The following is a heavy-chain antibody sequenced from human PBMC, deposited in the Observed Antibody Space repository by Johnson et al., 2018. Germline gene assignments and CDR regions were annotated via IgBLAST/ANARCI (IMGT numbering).Heavy chain of an antibody. J-gene: IGHJ6*02. V-gene: IGHV3-74*02. CDR2: INSDGSST. Sequence: VQLVESGGGLVQPGGSLRLSCAASGFTFSSYWMHWVRQAPGKGLVWVSRINSDGSSTSYADSVKGRFTISRDNAKNTLYLQMNRLRAEDTAVYYCARAWGGGGRSHPYYYYGMVGWGQGATVTVSS. D-gene: IGHD3-16*01. CDR3: ARAWGGGGRSHPYYYYGMVG. CDR1: GFTFSSYW.